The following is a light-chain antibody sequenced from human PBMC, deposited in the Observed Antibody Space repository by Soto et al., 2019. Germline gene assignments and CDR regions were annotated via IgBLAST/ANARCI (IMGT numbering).Light chain of an antibody. Sequence: EIVLTQSPGTLSLSPGERATLSCRASQSVSSSYLAWYQQKPGQAPRLLIYGASSRATGIPDRFSDSGSGTDFTLTISRLEPEDFAVYYCQQYGSSPRGTFGQGTNVEIK. CDR2: GAS. CDR3: QQYGSSPRGT. CDR1: QSVSSSY. J-gene: IGKJ1*01. V-gene: IGKV3-20*01.